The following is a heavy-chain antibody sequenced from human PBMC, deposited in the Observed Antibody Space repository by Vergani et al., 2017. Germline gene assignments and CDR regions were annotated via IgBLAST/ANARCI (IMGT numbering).Heavy chain of an antibody. D-gene: IGHD6-13*01. CDR1: CYSISSGYY. CDR2: IYHSGST. V-gene: IGHV4-38-2*01. Sequence: QVQLQESGPGLVKPSETLSLTCAVSCYSISSGYYWGWIRQPPGKGLEWIGSIYHSGSTYYNPSLKSRVTISVDTSKNQFSLKLSSVTAADTAVYYCARPGSSSWYQVSWYFDLWGRGTLVTVSS. J-gene: IGHJ2*01. CDR3: ARPGSSSWYQVSWYFDL.